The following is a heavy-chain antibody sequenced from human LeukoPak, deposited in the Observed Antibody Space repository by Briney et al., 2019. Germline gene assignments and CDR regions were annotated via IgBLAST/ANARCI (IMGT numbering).Heavy chain of an antibody. J-gene: IGHJ4*02. V-gene: IGHV3-21*01. CDR3: ARELSSGSFDY. CDR2: ISSSSSYI. Sequence: GGSLRLSCAASGFTFSNYGMSWVRQAPGKGLEWVSSISSSSSYIYYADSVRGRFTISRDNAKNSLYLQMNSLRAEDTAVYYCARELSSGSFDYWGQGTLVTVSS. D-gene: IGHD6-19*01. CDR1: GFTFSNYG.